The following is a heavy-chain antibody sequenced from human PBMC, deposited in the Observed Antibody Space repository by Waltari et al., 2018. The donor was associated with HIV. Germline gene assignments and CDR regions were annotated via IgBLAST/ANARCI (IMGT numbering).Heavy chain of an antibody. J-gene: IGHJ6*02. CDR3: VKEYQYSHSWYSYYGMDV. CDR2: IIGSGGST. V-gene: IGHV3-23*04. D-gene: IGHD6-13*01. CDR1: GFTFSNYG. Sequence: EVQVVESGGGLVQPGGSLRLSWAASGFTFSNYGLSWVRRAPGKGLGWVSTIIGSGGSTYYADSVKGRFTVSRDNSKNTLYLQMNSLRAEDTAVYFCVKEYQYSHSWYSYYGMDVWGQGTTVTVSS.